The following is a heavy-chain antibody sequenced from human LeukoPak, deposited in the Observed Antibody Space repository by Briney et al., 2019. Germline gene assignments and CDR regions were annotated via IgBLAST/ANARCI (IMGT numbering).Heavy chain of an antibody. CDR1: GFTFSSYA. Sequence: GESLKISCAASGFTFSSYAMSWVRQAPGKGLEWVSAISGSGDSTYYADSVKGRFTISRDNSKNTLYLQMNSLRAEDTAVYHCAKSRSGWYLFDYWGQGTLVTVSS. D-gene: IGHD6-19*01. CDR3: AKSRSGWYLFDY. J-gene: IGHJ4*02. CDR2: ISGSGDST. V-gene: IGHV3-23*01.